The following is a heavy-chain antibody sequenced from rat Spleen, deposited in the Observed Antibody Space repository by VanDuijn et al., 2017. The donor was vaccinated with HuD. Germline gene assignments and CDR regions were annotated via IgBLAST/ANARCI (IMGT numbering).Heavy chain of an antibody. CDR3: TRDHSYWGSYYPGGFAY. D-gene: IGHD1-12*02. CDR1: GFSLTSNG. Sequence: QVQMKESGPGLVQPSQTLSLTCTVSGFSLTSNGVSWVRQPPGKGLEWIATISSGGYTYYNSPLKSQLRISRDTSKRQIFLKMNSLQTEDTAIYFCTRDHSYWGSYYPGGFAYWGQGTLVTVSS. V-gene: IGHV2S12*01. J-gene: IGHJ3*01. CDR2: ISSGGYT.